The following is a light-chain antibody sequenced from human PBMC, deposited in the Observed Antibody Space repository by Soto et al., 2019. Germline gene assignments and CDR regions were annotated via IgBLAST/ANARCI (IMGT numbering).Light chain of an antibody. CDR3: QKYNSAPLT. CDR1: QGICNY. V-gene: IGKV1-27*01. CDR2: AAS. J-gene: IGKJ5*01. Sequence: QMNQSPSSLSCSVGVRITIPLPARQGICNYLAWYQQRPGKVPKLLIYAASTLQSGVPSRFSGSGSGTHFTLTISSLQPEDVATYYCQKYNSAPLTFGQGTRLEIK.